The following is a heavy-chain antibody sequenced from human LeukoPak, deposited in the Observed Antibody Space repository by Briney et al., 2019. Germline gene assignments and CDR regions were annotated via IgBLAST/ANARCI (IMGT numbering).Heavy chain of an antibody. D-gene: IGHD3-22*01. Sequence: PGGTLRLSCAASGISFRNYAMTWVRQSPGKGLEWVSGISGSGGTTHYADSVKGRFIISRDNSKNTVYLQMNILRAEDTAVYYCAKQYFYDSSGNSYYPYYFDFWGQGTLVTVSS. CDR2: ISGSGGTT. J-gene: IGHJ4*02. CDR3: AKQYFYDSSGNSYYPYYFDF. CDR1: GISFRNYA. V-gene: IGHV3-23*01.